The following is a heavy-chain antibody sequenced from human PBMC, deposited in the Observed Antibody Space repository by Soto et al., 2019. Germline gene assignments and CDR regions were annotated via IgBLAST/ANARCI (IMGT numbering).Heavy chain of an antibody. J-gene: IGHJ4*02. CDR2: IYYSGDT. Sequence: QVQLQESGPGLVKPSQTLSLTCSVSGGSISSGENYWNWIRQPPGNGLEWIGYIYYSGDTYYNPSLKSRVTRSLDTSKNQFSLKLSSVTAADTAVYYCAAPSGYYWVHDYWGQGTLVTVSS. D-gene: IGHD3-22*01. CDR3: AAPSGYYWVHDY. CDR1: GGSISSGENY. V-gene: IGHV4-30-4*01.